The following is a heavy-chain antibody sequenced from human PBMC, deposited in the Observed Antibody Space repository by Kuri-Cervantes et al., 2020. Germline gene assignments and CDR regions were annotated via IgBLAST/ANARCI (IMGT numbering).Heavy chain of an antibody. D-gene: IGHD1-1*01. CDR1: GFTVSSDY. V-gene: IGHV3-11*01. CDR2: ISSSGSTI. CDR3: ARGTGFDWFDP. J-gene: IGHJ5*02. Sequence: GESLKISCAASGFTVSSDYMTWVRQAPGKGLEWVSYISSSGSTIYYADSVKGRFTISRDNAKNSLYLQMNSLRAEDTAVYYCARGTGFDWFDPWGQGTLVTVSS.